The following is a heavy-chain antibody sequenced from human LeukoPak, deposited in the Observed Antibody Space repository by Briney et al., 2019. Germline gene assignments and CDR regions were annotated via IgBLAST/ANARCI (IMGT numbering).Heavy chain of an antibody. CDR3: ARYSSGWYGYYFDY. CDR2: ISAYNGNT. J-gene: IGHJ4*02. V-gene: IGHV1-18*04. Sequence: ASVKVSCKASGYTFTSYGISWVRHAPGQGLEWMGWISAYNGNTNYAQKLQGRVTMTTDTSTSTAYMELRSLRSDDTAVYYCARYSSGWYGYYFDYWGQGTLVTVSS. D-gene: IGHD6-19*01. CDR1: GYTFTSYG.